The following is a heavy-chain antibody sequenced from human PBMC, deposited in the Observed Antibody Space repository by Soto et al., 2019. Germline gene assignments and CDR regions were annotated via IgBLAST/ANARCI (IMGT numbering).Heavy chain of an antibody. CDR3: ARGSGRDFWSGYYFRRYHYYYGMDV. V-gene: IGHV3-30-3*01. Sequence: GGSLRLSCAASGFTFSSYAMHWVRQAPGKGLEWVAVISYDGSNKYYADSVKGRFTISRDNSKNTLYLQMNSLRAEDTAVHYCARGSGRDFWSGYYFRRYHYYYGMDVWGQGTTVTVSS. CDR2: ISYDGSNK. D-gene: IGHD3-3*01. J-gene: IGHJ6*02. CDR1: GFTFSSYA.